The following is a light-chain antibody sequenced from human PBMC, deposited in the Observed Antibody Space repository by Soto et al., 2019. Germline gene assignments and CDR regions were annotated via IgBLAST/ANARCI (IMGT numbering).Light chain of an antibody. Sequence: DIQMTQSPSTLSASVGDRVTITCRASQSISSWLAWYQQKPGKAPKLLIYDASSLESGVPSRFSGSGSGTEFTLTISSLQPDDFAYYYCQQYNSYYTFGQGTKLEIK. V-gene: IGKV1-5*01. J-gene: IGKJ2*01. CDR3: QQYNSYYT. CDR1: QSISSW. CDR2: DAS.